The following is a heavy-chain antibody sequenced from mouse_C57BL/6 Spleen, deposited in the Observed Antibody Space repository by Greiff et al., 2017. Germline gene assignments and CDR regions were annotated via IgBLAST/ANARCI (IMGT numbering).Heavy chain of an antibody. D-gene: IGHD1-1*01. CDR3: ARDFITTVVAPFAY. V-gene: IGHV14-3*01. Sequence: VQLQQSVAELVRPGASVTLSCTASGFNIKNTYMHWVKQRPEQGLEWIGRIDPANGNTKYAPKFQGKATITADTSSNTPYLQLSSLTSEDTAIYYCARDFITTVVAPFAYWGQGTLVTVSA. CDR1: GFNIKNTY. J-gene: IGHJ3*01. CDR2: IDPANGNT.